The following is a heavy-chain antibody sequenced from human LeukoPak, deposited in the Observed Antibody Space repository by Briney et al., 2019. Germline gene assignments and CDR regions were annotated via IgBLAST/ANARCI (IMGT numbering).Heavy chain of an antibody. CDR1: GGSISSSNW. CDR2: IYHRGNT. Sequence: SETLSLTCAVSGGSISSSNWWNWVRQTPGKGLEWIGEIYHRGNTHYNPSLKSRVTMSVDTSTSQFSLRVNSVTAADTAVYYCARDSVRSIAAAGTVRDVWGKGTTVTISS. D-gene: IGHD6-13*01. CDR3: ARDSVRSIAAAGTVRDV. V-gene: IGHV4-4*02. J-gene: IGHJ6*04.